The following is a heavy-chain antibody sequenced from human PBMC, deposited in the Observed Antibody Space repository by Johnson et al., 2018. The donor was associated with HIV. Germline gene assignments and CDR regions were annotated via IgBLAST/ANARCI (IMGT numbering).Heavy chain of an antibody. J-gene: IGHJ3*02. V-gene: IGHV3-NL1*01. CDR3: AKERAYIRTFDI. D-gene: IGHD5-18*01. Sequence: QVQLVESGGALVQPGGSLRLSCAASGFTFSSYGMHWVRQAPGKGLEWVSYITGSGSSIYYADSVKGRFTISRDNSKNTLYLQMNSLRAEDTAVYYCAKERAYIRTFDIWGQGTLVTVSS. CDR2: ITGSGSSI. CDR1: GFTFSSYG.